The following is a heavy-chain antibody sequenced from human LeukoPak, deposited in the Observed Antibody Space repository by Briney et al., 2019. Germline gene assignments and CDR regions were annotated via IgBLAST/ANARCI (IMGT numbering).Heavy chain of an antibody. CDR3: AKDEAAAGTLYFDY. V-gene: IGHV3-23*01. CDR2: VYYSGGDT. D-gene: IGHD6-13*01. CDR1: GFAFNTFA. J-gene: IGHJ4*02. Sequence: PGGSLRLSCAASGFAFNTFAMSWVRQAPGKGLEWVSTVYYSGGDTYSADSVKGRFTISRDNSKNTLYLQMNSLRAEDTAVYYCAKDEAAAGTLYFDYWGQGTLVTVSS.